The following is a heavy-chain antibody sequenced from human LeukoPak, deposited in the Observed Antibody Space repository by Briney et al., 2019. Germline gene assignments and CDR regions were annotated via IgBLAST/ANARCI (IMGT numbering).Heavy chain of an antibody. CDR1: GLTFSSYA. Sequence: GGSLRLSCAASGLTFSSYAMSWVRQAPGKGLEWVSAISGSGGSTYYADSVKGRFTISRDNSKNTLYLQMNSLGAEDTAVYYCAKDGPGDYYDSSGYYSNHRSWGQGTMVTVSS. D-gene: IGHD3-22*01. CDR3: AKDGPGDYYDSSGYYSNHRS. V-gene: IGHV3-23*01. J-gene: IGHJ3*01. CDR2: ISGSGGST.